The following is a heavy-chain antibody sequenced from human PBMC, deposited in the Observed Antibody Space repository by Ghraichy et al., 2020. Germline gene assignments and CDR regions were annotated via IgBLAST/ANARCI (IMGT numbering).Heavy chain of an antibody. CDR2: INHSGST. CDR1: GGSFSGYY. Sequence: SETLSLTCAVYGGSFSGYYWSWIRQPPGKGLEWIGEINHSGSTNYNPSLKSRVTISVDTSKNQFSLKLSSVTAADTAVYYWARGKGGRGYYDSSGYHPYYFDYWGQGTLVTVSS. J-gene: IGHJ4*02. D-gene: IGHD3-22*01. CDR3: ARGKGGRGYYDSSGYHPYYFDY. V-gene: IGHV4-34*01.